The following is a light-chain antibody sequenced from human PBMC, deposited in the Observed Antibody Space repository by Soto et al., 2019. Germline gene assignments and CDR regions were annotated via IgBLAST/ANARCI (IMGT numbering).Light chain of an antibody. CDR2: GNS. CDR1: SSNIGAGYD. Sequence: QSVLTQPPSVSGAPGQRATISCTGSSSNIGAGYDVHWYQQLPGTAPKLLIYGNSNRPSGVPDRFSGSKSGTSASLAITGLQAEDEADYYCQSYDSSLSVNYVFGTGTKVTVL. CDR3: QSYDSSLSVNYV. V-gene: IGLV1-40*01. J-gene: IGLJ1*01.